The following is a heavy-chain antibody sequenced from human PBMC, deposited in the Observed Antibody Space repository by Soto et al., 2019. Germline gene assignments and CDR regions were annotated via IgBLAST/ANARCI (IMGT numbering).Heavy chain of an antibody. D-gene: IGHD3-22*01. CDR3: ARDHPLHDYYDSSGYYIPPVAFDI. V-gene: IGHV1-18*01. CDR2: ISAYNGNT. CDR1: GYTFTSYG. J-gene: IGHJ3*02. Sequence: GASVKVSCKASGYTFTSYGISWVRQAPGQGLEWMGWISAYNGNTNYAQKLQGRVTMTTDTSTSTAYMELRSLRSDDTAVYYCARDHPLHDYYDSSGYYIPPVAFDIWGQGTMVTVSS.